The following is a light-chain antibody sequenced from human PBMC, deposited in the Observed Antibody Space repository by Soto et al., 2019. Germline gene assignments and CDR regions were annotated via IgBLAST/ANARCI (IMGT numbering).Light chain of an antibody. Sequence: EIVMTQSPATLSVSPGERATLSCRASQSVSSNLAWYQQKPGQAPRLLIYGASTRATGIPARFSGSGSGTEFTLTISSLQSEDFAVYYCQQLETFGQGTRWISN. V-gene: IGKV3-15*01. CDR1: QSVSSN. CDR2: GAS. J-gene: IGKJ1*01. CDR3: QQLET.